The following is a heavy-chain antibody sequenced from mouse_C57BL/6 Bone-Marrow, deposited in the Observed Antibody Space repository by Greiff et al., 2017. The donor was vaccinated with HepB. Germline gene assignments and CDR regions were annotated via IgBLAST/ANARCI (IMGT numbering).Heavy chain of an antibody. J-gene: IGHJ3*01. CDR2: IYPRSGNT. Sequence: VQLQQSGAELARPGASVKLSCTASGYTFTSYGISWVKQRTGQGLEWIGEIYPRSGNTYYNEKFKGKATLTADKSSSTAYMELRSLTSEDSAVYFCARWVLRSVAYWGQGTLVTVSA. D-gene: IGHD1-1*01. V-gene: IGHV1-81*01. CDR3: ARWVLRSVAY. CDR1: GYTFTSYG.